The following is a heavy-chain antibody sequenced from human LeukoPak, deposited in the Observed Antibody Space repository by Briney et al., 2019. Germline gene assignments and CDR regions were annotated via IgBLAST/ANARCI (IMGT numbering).Heavy chain of an antibody. CDR3: ARYSSSWQALTP. V-gene: IGHV3-9*01. Sequence: GGSLRLSCSASGFTFDDYAMHWVRQAPGKGLEWVSGISWNSGSIGYADSVKGRFTVSRDNAKNSLYLQMNSLRAEDTALYYCARYSSSWQALTPWGQGTLVTVSS. J-gene: IGHJ5*02. D-gene: IGHD6-13*01. CDR1: GFTFDDYA. CDR2: ISWNSGSI.